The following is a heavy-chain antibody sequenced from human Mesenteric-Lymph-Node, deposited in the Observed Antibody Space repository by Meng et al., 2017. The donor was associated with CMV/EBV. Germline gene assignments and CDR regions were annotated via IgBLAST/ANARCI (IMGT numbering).Heavy chain of an antibody. CDR3: AADGGLLDGMDV. V-gene: IGHV4-4*02. Sequence: SETLSLTCAVSGASISINKWWSWVRQSPAKGLEWIGQIYHTGSTTYNPSLESRLTMSVDKSKNQFSLKLTSVTAADTAVYYCAADGGLLDGMDVWGQGITVTVSS. CDR2: IYHTGST. J-gene: IGHJ6*01. D-gene: IGHD2/OR15-2a*01. CDR1: GASISINKW.